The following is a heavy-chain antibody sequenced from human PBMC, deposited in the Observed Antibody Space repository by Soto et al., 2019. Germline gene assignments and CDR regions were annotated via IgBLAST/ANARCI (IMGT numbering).Heavy chain of an antibody. CDR2: IYDSGNT. Sequence: PSETLSLTCAVSGGSISGTTYSWSWIRQPPGKGLECIGYIYDSGNTYYNPSLKSQFSISVDRSKNQFSLKLSSVTAADTAVYYCAIYFNWNNHHRLFDSWGQGTLVIVSS. CDR1: GGSISGTTYS. J-gene: IGHJ5*01. D-gene: IGHD1-20*01. V-gene: IGHV4-30-2*01. CDR3: AIYFNWNNHHRLFDS.